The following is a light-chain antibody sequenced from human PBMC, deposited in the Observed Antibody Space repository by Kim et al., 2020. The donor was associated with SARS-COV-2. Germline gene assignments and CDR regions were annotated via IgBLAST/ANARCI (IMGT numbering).Light chain of an antibody. CDR3: QKYNSAPWT. CDR1: QGINRD. Sequence: DIQMTQSPSSLSASVGDGVTITCRASQGINRDLAWYQQRPGKVPKLLIYGASTLQSGVPSRFSGSGSGTDFTLTISSLQPEDVATYYCQKYNSAPWTFGQGTKVYIK. V-gene: IGKV1-27*01. CDR2: GAS. J-gene: IGKJ1*01.